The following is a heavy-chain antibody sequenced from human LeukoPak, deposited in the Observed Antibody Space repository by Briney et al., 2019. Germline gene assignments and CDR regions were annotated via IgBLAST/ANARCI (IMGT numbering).Heavy chain of an antibody. D-gene: IGHD3-10*01. CDR2: ISSSASSI. J-gene: IGHJ4*02. V-gene: IGHV3-11*01. Sequence: GGSLRLSCAASGFTFSDYYMSWIRQAPGKGLEGVSYISSSASSIYYADSVKGRFTISRDNVKNSLYLQMNSLRAEDTAVYYCARDWGVGRRDYWGQGTLVTVSS. CDR3: ARDWGVGRRDY. CDR1: GFTFSDYY.